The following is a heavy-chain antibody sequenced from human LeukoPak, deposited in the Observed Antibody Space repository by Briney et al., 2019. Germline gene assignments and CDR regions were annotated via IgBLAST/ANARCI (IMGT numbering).Heavy chain of an antibody. CDR2: ISSSGSTI. J-gene: IGHJ3*02. Sequence: GGSLRLSCAASGFTFSRFSMNWVRQAPGKGLEWVSYISSSGSTIYYTDSVKGRFTISRDNARNSLYLQMNSLRAEDTAVYYCAREYLWFGELSGAFDIWGQGTMVTVSS. V-gene: IGHV3-48*01. CDR3: AREYLWFGELSGAFDI. CDR1: GFTFSRFS. D-gene: IGHD3-10*01.